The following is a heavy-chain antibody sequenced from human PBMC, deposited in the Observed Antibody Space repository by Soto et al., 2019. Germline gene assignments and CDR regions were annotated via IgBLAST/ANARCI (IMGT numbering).Heavy chain of an antibody. CDR1: GFTFSSYG. J-gene: IGHJ3*02. CDR2: ISYDGSNK. CDR3: AKAMRTRDSSGYYDDAFDI. V-gene: IGHV3-30*18. D-gene: IGHD3-22*01. Sequence: GGSLRLSCAASGFTFSSYGMHWVRQAPGKGLEWVAVISYDGSNKYYADSVKGRFTISRDNSKNTLYLQMNSLRAEDMAVYYCAKAMRTRDSSGYYDDAFDIWGQGTMVTVSS.